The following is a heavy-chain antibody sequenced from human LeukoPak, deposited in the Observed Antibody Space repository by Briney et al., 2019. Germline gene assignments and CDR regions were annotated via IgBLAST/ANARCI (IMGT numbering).Heavy chain of an antibody. CDR3: ARGGDILTGYYNIRAFDI. Sequence: GGSLRLSCAASGFTFSSNWMSWVRQAPGKGLEWVANIKQDGSEKYYVDSVKGRFTISRDNAKNSLYLQMNSLRAEDTAVYYCARGGDILTGYYNIRAFDIWGQGTMVTVSP. CDR2: IKQDGSEK. D-gene: IGHD3-9*01. CDR1: GFTFSSNW. J-gene: IGHJ3*02. V-gene: IGHV3-7*03.